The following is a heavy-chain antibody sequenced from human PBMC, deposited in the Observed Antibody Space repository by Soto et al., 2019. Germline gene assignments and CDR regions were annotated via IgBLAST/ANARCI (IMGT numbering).Heavy chain of an antibody. J-gene: IGHJ4*02. D-gene: IGHD3-22*01. Sequence: GESLKISCKGSGYSFTSYWIGWVRQMPGKGLEWMGIIYPGDSDTRYSPSFQGQVTISADKSISTAYLQWSSLKASDTAMYYCARTSYYYPRWRNFDYWGQGTLVTVSS. CDR1: GYSFTSYW. CDR3: ARTSYYYPRWRNFDY. V-gene: IGHV5-51*01. CDR2: IYPGDSDT.